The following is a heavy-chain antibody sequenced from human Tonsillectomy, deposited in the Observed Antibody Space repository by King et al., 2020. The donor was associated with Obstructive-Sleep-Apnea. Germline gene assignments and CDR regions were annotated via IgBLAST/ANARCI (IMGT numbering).Heavy chain of an antibody. V-gene: IGHV4-38-2*02. J-gene: IGHJ4*02. CDR3: ASDLRLGSFSEDY. Sequence: VQLQESGPGLVKPSETLSLICTVSGYSISSGNYWGWIRQPPGKGLQWIASIFHSGSTYYNPSLKSRVTISVDTSKNQFSLKLSSVTAADTAVYYCASDLRLGSFSEDYWGQGTPVTVSS. CDR2: IFHSGST. CDR1: GYSISSGNY. D-gene: IGHD5-12*01.